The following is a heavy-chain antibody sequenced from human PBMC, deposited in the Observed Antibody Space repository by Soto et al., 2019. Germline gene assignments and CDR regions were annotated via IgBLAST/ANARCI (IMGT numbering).Heavy chain of an antibody. J-gene: IGHJ4*02. Sequence: EVQLVQSGAEVKKPGESLRISCKGSGYSFTSYWISWVRQMPGKGLEWMGRIDPSDSYTNYSPSFQGHVTISADKSISTAYLQWSSLKASDTAIYYCARLQAAAGDNDLTFDYWGQGTLVIVSS. CDR2: IDPSDSYT. V-gene: IGHV5-10-1*01. CDR3: ARLQAAAGDNDLTFDY. D-gene: IGHD6-13*01. CDR1: GYSFTSYW.